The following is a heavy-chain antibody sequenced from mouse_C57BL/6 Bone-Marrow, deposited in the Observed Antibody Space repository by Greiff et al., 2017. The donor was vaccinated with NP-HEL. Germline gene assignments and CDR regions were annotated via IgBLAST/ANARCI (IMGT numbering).Heavy chain of an antibody. V-gene: IGHV5-12*01. D-gene: IGHD2-4*01. Sequence: EVKLVESGGGLVQPGGSLKLSCAASGFTFSDYYMYWVRQTPEKRLEWVAYISNGGGSTYYPDTVKGRFTISRDNAKNTLYLQRSRLKSEDTAMYYCARRDYDYDWYFDYWGQGTTLTVSS. CDR2: ISNGGGST. CDR1: GFTFSDYY. J-gene: IGHJ2*01. CDR3: ARRDYDYDWYFDY.